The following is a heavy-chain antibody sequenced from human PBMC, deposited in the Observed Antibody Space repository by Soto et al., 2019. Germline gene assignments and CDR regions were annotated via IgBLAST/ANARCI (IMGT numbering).Heavy chain of an antibody. V-gene: IGHV3-21*01. CDR1: GFTFSSYS. Sequence: EVQLVESGGGLVKPGGSLRLSCAASGFTFSSYSMNWVRQAPGKGLEWVSSISSSSSYIYYADSVKGRFTISTDNAKNTLYLQMNSLRAEVTAVYYCATPARDYYYYYGMDVWGQGTTVTVSS. CDR2: ISSSSSYI. CDR3: ATPARDYYYYYGMDV. J-gene: IGHJ6*02.